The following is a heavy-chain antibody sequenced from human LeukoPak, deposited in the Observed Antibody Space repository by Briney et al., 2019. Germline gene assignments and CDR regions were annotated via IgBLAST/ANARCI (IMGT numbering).Heavy chain of an antibody. D-gene: IGHD3-22*01. V-gene: IGHV1-24*01. CDR2: FDPEDGET. Sequence: ASVKVSCKVSGYTLTELSMHWVRQAPGKGLEWMGGFDPEDGETIYAQKFQGRVTMTTDTSTSTAYMELRSLRSDDTAVYYCARPYYYDSSGYPDAFDIWGQGTMVTVSS. CDR3: ARPYYYDSSGYPDAFDI. CDR1: GYTLTELS. J-gene: IGHJ3*02.